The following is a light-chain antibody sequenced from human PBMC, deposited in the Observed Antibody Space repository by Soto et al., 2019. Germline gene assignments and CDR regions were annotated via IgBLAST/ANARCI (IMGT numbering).Light chain of an antibody. V-gene: IGKV3-20*01. J-gene: IGKJ1*01. CDR2: GAS. Sequence: EIVLTQSPGTLSLSPGERATLSCRASQSVSSSYLAWYQPKPGQAPRLLIYGASSRATGIPDRFSGRGSGTDFTLTISRLEPEAFAVYYCQQYGSSPTFGQGTKVVIK. CDR1: QSVSSSY. CDR3: QQYGSSPT.